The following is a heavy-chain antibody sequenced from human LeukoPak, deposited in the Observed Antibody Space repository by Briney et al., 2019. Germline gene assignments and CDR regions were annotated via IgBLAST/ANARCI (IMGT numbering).Heavy chain of an antibody. CDR3: AKDDDWGRYKH. V-gene: IGHV3-7*03. J-gene: IGHJ1*01. CDR2: INPDGSEE. D-gene: IGHD3-16*01. Sequence: GGSLRLSCAASGFIFGTNWMSWVRQAPGKGLEWVANINPDGSEEHYVDAVRGRFTISRDDAENSLYLQMSSLRAEDTAMYYCAKDDDWGRYKHWGQGTLVTVSS. CDR1: GFIFGTNW.